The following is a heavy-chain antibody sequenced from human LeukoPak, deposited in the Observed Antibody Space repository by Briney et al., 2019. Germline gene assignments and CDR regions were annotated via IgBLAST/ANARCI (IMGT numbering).Heavy chain of an antibody. V-gene: IGHV3-23*01. Sequence: GGSLRLSCAASGFTFSSYAMSWVRQAPEKGLEWVSAISGSGGSTYYADPVKGRFTISRDNSKNTLYLQMNSLRAEDTAAYYCAKDRWVGELPDYWGQGTLVTVSS. J-gene: IGHJ4*02. CDR2: ISGSGGST. D-gene: IGHD1-26*01. CDR3: AKDRWVGELPDY. CDR1: GFTFSSYA.